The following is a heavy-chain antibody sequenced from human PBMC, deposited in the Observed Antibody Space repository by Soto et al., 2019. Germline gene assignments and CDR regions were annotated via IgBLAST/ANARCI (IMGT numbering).Heavy chain of an antibody. CDR3: AKRASIAVAGGAEYFQH. J-gene: IGHJ1*01. D-gene: IGHD6-19*01. CDR1: GFTFSSYA. CDR2: ISGSGGST. Sequence: PGGSLRLSWAASGFTFSSYAMSWVRQAPGKGLEWVSAISGSGGSTYYADSVKGRFTISRDNSKNTLYLQMNSLRAEDTAVYYCAKRASIAVAGGAEYFQHWGQGTLVTVSS. V-gene: IGHV3-23*01.